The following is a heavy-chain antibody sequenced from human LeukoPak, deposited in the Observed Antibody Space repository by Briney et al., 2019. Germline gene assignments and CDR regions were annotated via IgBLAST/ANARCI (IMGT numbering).Heavy chain of an antibody. CDR1: GYSFTGYY. CDR2: INANSGDT. J-gene: IGHJ4*02. V-gene: IGHV1-2*02. CDR3: AREGTCSSSICSHDY. D-gene: IGHD2-2*01. Sequence: ASVKVSCKASGYSFTGYYIHWVRQAPGKGLEWMGWINANSGDTNYAQNFQGRVTKTRDPSISTAYMALSSLRSADTAVYYCAREGTCSSSICSHDYWGQGTLVTVSS.